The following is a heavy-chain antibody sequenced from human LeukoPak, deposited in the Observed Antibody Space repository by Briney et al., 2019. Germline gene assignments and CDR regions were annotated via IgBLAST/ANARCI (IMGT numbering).Heavy chain of an antibody. CDR1: GGSISSYY. CDR3: ARTNGLKSPIRN. V-gene: IGHV4-59*01. Sequence: SETLSLTCTVSGGSISSYYWSWIRQPPGEGLEWIGYIYYSGSTNYNPSLKSRVTISVDTSKNQFSLKLSSVTAADTAVYYCARTNGLKSPIRNWGQGTLVTVSS. CDR2: IYYSGST. J-gene: IGHJ4*02. D-gene: IGHD3/OR15-3a*01.